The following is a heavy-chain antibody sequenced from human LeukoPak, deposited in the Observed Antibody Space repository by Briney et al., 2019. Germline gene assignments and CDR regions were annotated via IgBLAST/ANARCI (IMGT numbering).Heavy chain of an antibody. CDR3: AKSSGRIQLWFPMDV. J-gene: IGHJ6*04. D-gene: IGHD5-18*01. CDR2: ISWDGGST. V-gene: IGHV3-43*01. Sequence: GGSLRLSCAASGFTFSSYWMSWVRQAPGKGLEWVSLISWDGGSTYYADSVKGRFTISRDNSKNSLYLQMNSLRTEDTALYYCAKSSGRIQLWFPMDVWGKGTTVTVSS. CDR1: GFTFSSYW.